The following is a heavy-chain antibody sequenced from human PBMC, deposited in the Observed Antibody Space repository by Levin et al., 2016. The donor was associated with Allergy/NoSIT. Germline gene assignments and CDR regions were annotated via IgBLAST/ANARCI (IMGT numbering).Heavy chain of an antibody. CDR3: ARDGRIAVAEHSYYYYGMDV. Sequence: WIRQPPGKGLEWVSSISSSSSYIYYADSVKGRFTISRDNAKNSLYLQMNSLRAEDTAVYYCARDGRIAVAEHSYYYYGMDVWGQGTTVTVSS. CDR2: ISSSSSYI. V-gene: IGHV3-21*01. D-gene: IGHD6-19*01. J-gene: IGHJ6*02.